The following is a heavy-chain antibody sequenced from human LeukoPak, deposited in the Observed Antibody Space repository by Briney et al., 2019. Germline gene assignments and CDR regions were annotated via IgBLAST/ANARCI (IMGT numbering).Heavy chain of an antibody. CDR2: IYYSGST. Sequence: PSETLSLTCTVSGGSISSYYWSWIRQPPGKGLEWIGYIYYSGSTNYNPSLKSRVAISVDTSKNQFSLKLSFVTAADTAVYYCARGIAASGLDYWGQGTLVTVSS. CDR3: ARGIAASGLDY. J-gene: IGHJ4*02. D-gene: IGHD6-13*01. V-gene: IGHV4-59*08. CDR1: GGSISSYY.